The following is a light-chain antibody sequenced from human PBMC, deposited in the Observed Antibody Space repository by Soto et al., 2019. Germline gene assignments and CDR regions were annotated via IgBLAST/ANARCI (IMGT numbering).Light chain of an antibody. CDR2: EVS. V-gene: IGLV2-11*01. CDR1: SSDVGGYKY. Sequence: QSALTQPRSVSGSPGQSVTISCTGTSSDVGGYKYDSWYQQHPGKAPNLMIYEVSKWPPGVPDRFSGSKSGNTASLTISGLQAEDEADYYCCSYAGGYLLFGGGTKLTVL. J-gene: IGLJ2*01. CDR3: CSYAGGYLL.